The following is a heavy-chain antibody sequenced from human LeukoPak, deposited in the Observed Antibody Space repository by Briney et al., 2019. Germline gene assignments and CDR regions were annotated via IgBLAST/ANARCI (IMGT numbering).Heavy chain of an antibody. D-gene: IGHD3-3*01. V-gene: IGHV3-7*01. CDR1: GFTFSTYW. CDR3: ARDTGDFWMDY. J-gene: IGHJ4*02. CDR2: IKQDGSEK. Sequence: GGSLRLSCAASGFTFSTYWMSWVRQAPGKGLEWVANIKQDGSEKYYVDSVKGRFTISRDNAKNSLSLQMNCLRAEDTAVYYCARDTGDFWMDYWGQGTLVTVSS.